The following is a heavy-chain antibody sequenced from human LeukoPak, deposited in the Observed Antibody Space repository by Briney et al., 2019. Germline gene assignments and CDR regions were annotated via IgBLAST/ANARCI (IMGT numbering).Heavy chain of an antibody. CDR3: ARTYYYDSSGYYYVWGNFDY. CDR1: GYSFTSYW. V-gene: IGHV5-51*01. CDR2: IYPGDSNT. J-gene: IGHJ4*02. D-gene: IGHD3-22*01. Sequence: GESLKISCKVSGYSFTSYWIGWVRQMPGKGLEWMGIIYPGDSNTRCSPSFQGQVTISADKSISTAYLQWSSLKASDTAMYYCARTYYYDSSGYYYVWGNFDYWGQGTLVTVSS.